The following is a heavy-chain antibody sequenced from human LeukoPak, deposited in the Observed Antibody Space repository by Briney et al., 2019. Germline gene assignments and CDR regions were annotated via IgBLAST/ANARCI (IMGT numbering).Heavy chain of an antibody. CDR2: INPNSGGT. CDR1: GYTFTGYY. Sequence: ASVKVSCKASGYTFTGYYMHWVRQAPGQGLEWMGWINPNSGGTNYAQKFQGRVTMTRDTSISTAYMELSRLRSDDTAVYYCAKVNDYVWGSYRSPFDYWGQGTLVTVSS. D-gene: IGHD3-16*02. J-gene: IGHJ4*02. CDR3: AKVNDYVWGSYRSPFDY. V-gene: IGHV1-2*02.